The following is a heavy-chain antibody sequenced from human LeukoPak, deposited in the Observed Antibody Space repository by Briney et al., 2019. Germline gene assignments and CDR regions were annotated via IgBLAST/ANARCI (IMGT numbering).Heavy chain of an antibody. CDR3: ARGRGFARAFDI. V-gene: IGHV4-34*01. CDR1: GGSFSGYY. D-gene: IGHD3-10*01. J-gene: IGHJ3*02. Sequence: TSETLSLTCAVYGGSFSGYYWSWIRQPPGKGLEWLGEINHSGSTNYNPSLKSRVTISVDTSKNQFSLKLSSVTAADTAVYYCARGRGFARAFDIWGQGTMVTVSS. CDR2: INHSGST.